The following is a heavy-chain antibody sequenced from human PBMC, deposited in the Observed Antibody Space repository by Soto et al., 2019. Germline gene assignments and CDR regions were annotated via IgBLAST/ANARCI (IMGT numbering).Heavy chain of an antibody. CDR2: IYPGDSDA. V-gene: IGHV5-51*01. J-gene: IGHJ6*02. CDR3: ARPRAGSYRLDYYGMDV. D-gene: IGHD3-16*02. CDR1: GYSFTNYW. Sequence: PGESLKISCKGSGYSFTNYWIAWVRQMPGKGLEWMGIIYPGDSDARYSPSFQGQVTISAAKSISTAYLQWSGLKASDTAMYYCARPRAGSYRLDYYGMDVWGQGTRVTVS.